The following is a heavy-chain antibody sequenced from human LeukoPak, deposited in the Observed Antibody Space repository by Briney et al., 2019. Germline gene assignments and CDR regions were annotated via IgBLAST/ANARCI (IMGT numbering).Heavy chain of an antibody. D-gene: IGHD6-6*01. V-gene: IGHV3-7*03. CDR3: AKWKYSNSGIVDY. Sequence: GGSLRLSCAASGFTFSSNWMSWVGQAPGTGLEWVANIQQDGSKKYYVYSVKGRFIISRDNDKNSLYLQMSGLRAEDTALYYCAKWKYSNSGIVDYWGQGTLVTVFS. CDR1: GFTFSSNW. J-gene: IGHJ4*02. CDR2: IQQDGSKK.